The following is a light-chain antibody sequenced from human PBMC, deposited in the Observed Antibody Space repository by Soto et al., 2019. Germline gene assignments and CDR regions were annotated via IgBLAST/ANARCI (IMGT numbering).Light chain of an antibody. Sequence: EIVLTQPPGTLSLSPGERATLSCRASESVSSSFLAWYQQRPGQAPRLLMYGASSRATGISDRFSGSGSGTDFTLSISRLEPEDFAVYYCQQYDSSSFTFGPGTKVDIK. CDR3: QQYDSSSFT. J-gene: IGKJ3*01. CDR1: ESVSSSF. V-gene: IGKV3-20*01. CDR2: GAS.